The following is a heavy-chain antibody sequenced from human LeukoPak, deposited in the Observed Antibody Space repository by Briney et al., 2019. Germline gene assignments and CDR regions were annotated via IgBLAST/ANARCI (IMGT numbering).Heavy chain of an antibody. V-gene: IGHV4-61*01. CDR3: ARDPSGYFNY. CDR2: IYDSGST. D-gene: IGHD3-22*01. CDR1: GGSVSSGSYY. J-gene: IGHJ4*02. Sequence: SETLSLTCTVSGGSVSSGSYYWSWIRDPPGKGLEWIGYIYDSGSTNYNPSLKSRVTISVDTSKNQFSLKLSSVTAADTAVYYCARDPSGYFNYWGQGTLVTVSS.